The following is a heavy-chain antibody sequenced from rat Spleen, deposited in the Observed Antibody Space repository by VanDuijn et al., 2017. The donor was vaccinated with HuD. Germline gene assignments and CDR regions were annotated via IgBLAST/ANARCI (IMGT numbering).Heavy chain of an antibody. CDR3: ARENYYSGDY. J-gene: IGHJ2*01. CDR1: GFNFNDYW. CDR2: INKDGSIK. V-gene: IGHV4-2*01. Sequence: EVKLVESGGGLVQPGRSLKLSCAAAGFNFNDYWMGWVRQAPGKGLEWIGEINKDGSIKKYNPSLKDKLTISRDNAQNILYLEMSKLGSEDTATYYCARENYYSGDYWGQGVMVTVSS. D-gene: IGHD1-1*01.